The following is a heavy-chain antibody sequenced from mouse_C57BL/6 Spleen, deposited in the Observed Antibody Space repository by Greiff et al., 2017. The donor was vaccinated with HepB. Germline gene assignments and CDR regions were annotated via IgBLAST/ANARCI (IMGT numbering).Heavy chain of an antibody. CDR2: IDPSDSYT. V-gene: IGHV1-50*01. CDR1: GYTFTSYW. CDR3: ARRADYDDAMDY. D-gene: IGHD2-4*01. J-gene: IGHJ4*01. Sequence: QVQLQQPGAELVKPGASVKLSCKASGYTFTSYWMQWVKQRPGQGLEWIGEIDPSDSYTNYNQKFKGKATLTVDTSSSTAYMQLSSLTSEDSAVYYCARRADYDDAMDYWGQGTSVTVSS.